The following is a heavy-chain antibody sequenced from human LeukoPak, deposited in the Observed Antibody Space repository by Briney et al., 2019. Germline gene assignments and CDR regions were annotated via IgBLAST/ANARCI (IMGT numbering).Heavy chain of an antibody. Sequence: GASVKVSCNASGYTFTDYYMHWVQQAPGKGLEWMGRVDPEDGETIYAEEFQGRVGITADTSTDTAYMELSSLRSEDTAVYYCATSRPTGTTFTFDYWGQGTLVTVSS. V-gene: IGHV1-69-2*01. CDR2: VDPEDGET. D-gene: IGHD1-7*01. J-gene: IGHJ4*02. CDR1: GYTFTDYY. CDR3: ATSRPTGTTFTFDY.